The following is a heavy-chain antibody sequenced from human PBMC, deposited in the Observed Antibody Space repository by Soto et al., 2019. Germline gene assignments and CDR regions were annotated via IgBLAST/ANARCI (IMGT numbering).Heavy chain of an antibody. Sequence: GGSLRLSCAASGFELSNSWMHWVRQVPGKGLVWVARVDGDGSGTSYADSVRGRFTISRDNAKSTLYLQMNSLRAEDTAVYYCATIFDFWGQGALVTVSS. CDR2: VDGDGSGT. CDR3: ATIFDF. J-gene: IGHJ4*02. CDR1: GFELSNSW. V-gene: IGHV3-74*01.